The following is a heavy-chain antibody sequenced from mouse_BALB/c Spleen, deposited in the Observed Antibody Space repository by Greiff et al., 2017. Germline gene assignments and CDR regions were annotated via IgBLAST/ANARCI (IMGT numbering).Heavy chain of an antibody. J-gene: IGHJ4*01. D-gene: IGHD2-1*01. Sequence: QVQLQQSAAELARPGASVKMSCKASGYTFTSYTMHWVKQRPGQGLEWIGYINPSSGYTEYNQKFKDKTTLTADKSSSTAYMQLSSLTSEDSAVYYCARNYGNFYAMDYWGQGTSVTVSS. CDR2: INPSSGYT. CDR1: GYTFTSYT. V-gene: IGHV1-4*02. CDR3: ARNYGNFYAMDY.